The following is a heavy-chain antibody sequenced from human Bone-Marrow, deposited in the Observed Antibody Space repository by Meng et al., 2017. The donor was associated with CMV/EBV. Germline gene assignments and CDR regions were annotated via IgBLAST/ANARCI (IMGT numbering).Heavy chain of an antibody. J-gene: IGHJ4*02. CDR1: GFTFSTYR. CDR2: IISDGSRA. CDR3: AREPFAGSFPLDY. D-gene: IGHD3-10*01. V-gene: IGHV3-74*01. Sequence: GEFLKISCAASGFTFSTYRMHWVRLAPGKGLVWVPHIISDGSRATYADSVKGRFTISRDNARSTLYLQMDSLRVDDTAVYFCAREPFAGSFPLDYWGQGNLVTVSS.